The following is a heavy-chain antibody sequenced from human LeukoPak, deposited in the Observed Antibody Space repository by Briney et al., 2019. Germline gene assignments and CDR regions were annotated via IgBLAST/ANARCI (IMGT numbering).Heavy chain of an antibody. CDR2: ISYDGSNK. Sequence: PGGSLRLSCAASGFTFSSYAMHWVRQAPGKGLEWVAVISYDGSNKYYADSVKGRFTISRDNSKNTLYLQMNSLRAEDTAVYYCARARFYGGKGYFDYWGQGTLVTVSS. CDR1: GFTFSSYA. D-gene: IGHD4-23*01. V-gene: IGHV3-30*14. J-gene: IGHJ4*02. CDR3: ARARFYGGKGYFDY.